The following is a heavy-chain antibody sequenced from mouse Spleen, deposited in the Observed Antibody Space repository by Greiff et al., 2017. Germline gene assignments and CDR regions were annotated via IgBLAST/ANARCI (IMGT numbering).Heavy chain of an antibody. J-gene: IGHJ2*01. Sequence: EVQGVESGGDLVKPGGSLKLSCAASGFTFSSYGMSWVRQTPDKRLEWVATISSGGSYTYYPDSVKGRFTISRDNAKNTLYLQMSSLKSEDTAMYYCAREGTFFDYWGQGTTLTVSS. CDR1: GFTFSSYG. V-gene: IGHV5-6*01. CDR2: ISSGGSYT. D-gene: IGHD2-14*01. CDR3: AREGTFFDY.